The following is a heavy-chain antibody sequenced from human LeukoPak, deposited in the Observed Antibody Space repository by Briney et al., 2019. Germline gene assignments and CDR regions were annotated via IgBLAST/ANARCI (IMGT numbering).Heavy chain of an antibody. J-gene: IGHJ4*02. Sequence: ASETLSLTCTVSGGSISNYYWSWIRQPPGERLEWIGYIYSSGNTNYNPSLNSRVTISLDTSKNQFSLKLTSVTAADTAVYYCTRTSASTAIDYWGQGTLVTVSS. V-gene: IGHV4-59*01. CDR1: GGSISNYY. D-gene: IGHD4-17*01. CDR3: TRTSASTAIDY. CDR2: IYSSGNT.